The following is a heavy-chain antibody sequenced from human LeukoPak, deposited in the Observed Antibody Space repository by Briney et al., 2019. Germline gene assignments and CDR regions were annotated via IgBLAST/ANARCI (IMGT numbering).Heavy chain of an antibody. Sequence: SETLSLTCTVSGGSISSGSYYWSWIRQPAGKGLEWIGRIYTSGSTNYNPSLKSRVTISVDTSKNQFSLKLSSVTAADTAVYYCARVDYRNLSHYMDVWGKGTTVTVSS. CDR3: ARVDYRNLSHYMDV. CDR2: IYTSGST. J-gene: IGHJ6*03. D-gene: IGHD3-16*01. V-gene: IGHV4-61*02. CDR1: GGSISSGSYY.